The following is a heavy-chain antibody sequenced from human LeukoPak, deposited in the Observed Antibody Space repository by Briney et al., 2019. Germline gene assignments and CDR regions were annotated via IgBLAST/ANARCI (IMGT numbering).Heavy chain of an antibody. V-gene: IGHV4-39*01. CDR3: ARQTITIFGLFDP. CDR2: IYYSGNT. CDR1: GGSISSSSSY. D-gene: IGHD3-3*01. J-gene: IGHJ5*02. Sequence: SETLSLTCTVSGGSISSSSSYWGWIRQPPGKGLEWIGSIYYSGNTYYNPSLKSRVTISVDTSENQFSLKLSSVTAADTAVYYCARQTITIFGLFDPWGQGTLVTVSS.